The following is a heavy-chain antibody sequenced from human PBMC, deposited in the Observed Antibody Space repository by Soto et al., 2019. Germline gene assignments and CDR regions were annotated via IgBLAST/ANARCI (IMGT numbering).Heavy chain of an antibody. D-gene: IGHD2-2*01. CDR2: IYYSGST. CDR1: GGSISSGDYY. J-gene: IGHJ4*02. CDR3: ARIYCSSTSCYPYYFDY. V-gene: IGHV4-30-4*01. Sequence: SETLSLTCTVSGGSISSGDYYWSWIRQPPGKGLEWIGYIYYSGSTYYNPSLKSRVTISVDTSKNQFSLKLSSVTAADTAVYYCARIYCSSTSCYPYYFDYWGQGTLVTVSS.